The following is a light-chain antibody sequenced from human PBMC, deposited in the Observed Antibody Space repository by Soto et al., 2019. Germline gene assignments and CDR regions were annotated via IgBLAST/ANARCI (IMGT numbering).Light chain of an antibody. CDR3: QKRYNSPLT. V-gene: IGKV1-39*01. J-gene: IGKJ4*01. CDR1: QSMSTY. CDR2: GAS. Sequence: DIQMTQSPSSLSASVGDRVTITCRASQSMSTYLNWFQQKPGKAPKVLIYGASSLQSGGPSRFSGSVYGNDFTITISSLPHEDVDTYYCQKRYNSPLTFGGGTKVEIK.